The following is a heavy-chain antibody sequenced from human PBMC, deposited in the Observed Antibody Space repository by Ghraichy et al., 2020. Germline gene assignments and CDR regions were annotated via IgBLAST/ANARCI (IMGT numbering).Heavy chain of an antibody. J-gene: IGHJ5*02. V-gene: IGHV3-72*01. CDR1: GFTFSDHY. CDR3: ARSFGGSDDRFDP. CDR2: IRKKPNSNTT. D-gene: IGHD1-26*01. Sequence: GGSLRLSCAASGFTFSDHYMDWVRQAPGRGLEWVGRIRKKPNSNTTEYAASVKGRFTISRDDSKNSLYLQMNSLKTEDTAVYYCARSFGGSDDRFDPWGQGTLVTVSS.